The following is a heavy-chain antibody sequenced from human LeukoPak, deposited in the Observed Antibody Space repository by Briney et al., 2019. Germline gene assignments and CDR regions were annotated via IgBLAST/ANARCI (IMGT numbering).Heavy chain of an antibody. CDR2: IYYSGST. Sequence: KPSETLSLTCTVSGGSISSYYWSWIRQPPGKGLEWIGYIYYSGSTNCNPSLKSRVTISVDTSKNQFSLKLSSVTAADTAVYYCARVRRRVAGPFDYWGQGTLVTVSS. D-gene: IGHD6-19*01. V-gene: IGHV4-59*01. J-gene: IGHJ4*02. CDR1: GGSISSYY. CDR3: ARVRRRVAGPFDY.